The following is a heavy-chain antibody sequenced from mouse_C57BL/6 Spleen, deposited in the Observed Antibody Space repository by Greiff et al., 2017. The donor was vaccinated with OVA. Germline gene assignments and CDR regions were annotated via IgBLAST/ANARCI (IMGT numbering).Heavy chain of an antibody. D-gene: IGHD2-3*01. CDR2: INPNNGGT. CDR1: GYTFTDYY. Sequence: EVQLQQSGPELVKPGASVKISCKASGYTFTDYYMNWVKQSHGKSLEWIGDINPNNGGTSYNQKFKGKATLTVDKSSSTAYMELRSLTSEDSAVYYCARKRLLVYYCDYWGQGTTLTVSS. V-gene: IGHV1-26*01. CDR3: ARKRLLVYYCDY. J-gene: IGHJ2*01.